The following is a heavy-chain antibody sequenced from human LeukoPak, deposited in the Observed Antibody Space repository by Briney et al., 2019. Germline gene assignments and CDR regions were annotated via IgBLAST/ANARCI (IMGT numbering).Heavy chain of an antibody. V-gene: IGHV3-9*01. CDR2: TNWDGNNI. CDR1: GFNFYDYA. CDR3: AKDKAYCGGGTCRQDYYGLDV. J-gene: IGHJ6*02. D-gene: IGHD2-21*01. Sequence: GGSLRLSCAASGFNFYDYAMHWVRQVPGKGLEWVSGTNWDGNNIGYADSVKGRFSISRDNAKNSLYLQMNSLRAEDTAFYFCAKDKAYCGGGTCRQDYYGLDVWGQGTTVTVSS.